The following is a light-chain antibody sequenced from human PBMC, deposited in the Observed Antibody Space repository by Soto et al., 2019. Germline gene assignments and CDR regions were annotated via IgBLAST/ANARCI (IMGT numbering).Light chain of an antibody. J-gene: IGKJ2*01. CDR1: QSVSSY. CDR3: RQRSNCHT. CDR2: DAS. V-gene: IGKV3-11*01. Sequence: EIVLTQSPATLSLSPGERATLSCRASQSVSSYLAWYQQKPGQAPRLLIYDASNRATGIPARFSGSGSGTDFPLTISSLEPEDFAVYYCRQRSNCHTFGRGPSWRSN.